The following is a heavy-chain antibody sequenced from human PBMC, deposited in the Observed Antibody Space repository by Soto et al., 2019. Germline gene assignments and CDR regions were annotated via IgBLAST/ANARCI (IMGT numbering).Heavy chain of an antibody. V-gene: IGHV3-30-3*01. D-gene: IGHD3-9*01. CDR2: ISYDGTKK. Sequence: QVQLVESGGGVVQPGRSLRLSCAGSRFTFSWHSVHWVRQPPGKGLEWVAVISYDGTKKFYADSVKGRFTISRDNSKNTVFLQMNSLRVEDTAVYYCARGQKEYYDILTSLDVWGQGTMVIVSS. CDR3: ARGQKEYYDILTSLDV. J-gene: IGHJ6*02. CDR1: RFTFSWHS.